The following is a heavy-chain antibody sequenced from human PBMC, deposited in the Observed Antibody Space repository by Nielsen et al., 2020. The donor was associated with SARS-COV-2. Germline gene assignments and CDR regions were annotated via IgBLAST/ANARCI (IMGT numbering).Heavy chain of an antibody. D-gene: IGHD3-10*01. CDR1: GYTFTSYY. J-gene: IGHJ6*02. CDR2: INPSGGST. CDR3: ARGGTITMVRGVINGIIYYGMDV. Sequence: ASVKVSCKASGYTFTSYYMHWVRQAPGQGLEWMGIINPSGGSTSYAQKFQGRVTMTRDTSTSTVYMELSSLRSEDTAVYYCARGGTITMVRGVINGIIYYGMDVWGQGTTVTVSS. V-gene: IGHV1-46*01.